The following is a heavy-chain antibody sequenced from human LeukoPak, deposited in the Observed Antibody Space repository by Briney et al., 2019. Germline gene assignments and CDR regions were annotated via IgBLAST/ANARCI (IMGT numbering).Heavy chain of an antibody. CDR1: GFTFSSYA. V-gene: IGHV3-23*01. Sequence: GGSLRLSCAASGFTFSSYAMSWVRQAPGKGLEWVSAISGSGGSTYYADSVKGRFTISRDNSKNTLYLQMNSLRAEDTAVYYCAKRNCGGDCYSAGIDYWGQGTLVTVSS. CDR3: AKRNCGGDCYSAGIDY. CDR2: ISGSGGST. D-gene: IGHD2-21*01. J-gene: IGHJ4*02.